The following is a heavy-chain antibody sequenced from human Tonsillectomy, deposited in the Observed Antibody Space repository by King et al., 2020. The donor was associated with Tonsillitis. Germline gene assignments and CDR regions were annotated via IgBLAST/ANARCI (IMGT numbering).Heavy chain of an antibody. V-gene: IGHV4-59*01. CDR3: ARGRRGDSGGYYKNLYWNY. CDR1: GGSISSYY. CDR2: IYYSGST. J-gene: IGHJ4*02. Sequence: VQLQESGPGLVKPSETLSLTCTVSGGSISSYYWSWIRQPPGKGLEWIGYIYYSGSTNYNPSLKIRFTISVDTSKNHFSLKLSSVTAADTAVYYCARGRRGDSGGYYKNLYWNYWGQGTLVTVSS. D-gene: IGHD3-22*01.